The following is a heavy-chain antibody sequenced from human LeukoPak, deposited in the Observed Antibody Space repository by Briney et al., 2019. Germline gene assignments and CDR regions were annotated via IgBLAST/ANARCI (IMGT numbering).Heavy chain of an antibody. CDR1: GYTFPAYY. D-gene: IGHD2-21*02. V-gene: IGHV1-2*02. CDR2: INPNSGGT. Sequence: GASVKLSCTASGYTFPAYYMHWVRLAPGQGLEWLGWINPNSGGTKYAQKFQGRVIMTRDTSTSTAYMELSWLRSDDTAIYYCATSRAQTLADCRGVCYSGFDFWGQGTLVTVSS. CDR3: ATSRAQTLADCRGVCYSGFDF. J-gene: IGHJ4*02.